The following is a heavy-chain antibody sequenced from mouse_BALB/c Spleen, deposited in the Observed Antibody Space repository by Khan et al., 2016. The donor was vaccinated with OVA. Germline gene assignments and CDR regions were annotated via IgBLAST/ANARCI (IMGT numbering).Heavy chain of an antibody. D-gene: IGHD1-1*02. J-gene: IGHJ4*01. V-gene: IGHV5-6-5*01. CDR3: ARGYYYGELDY. CDR1: GFTFNNYA. Sequence: ELVESGGGLVKPGGSLKLSCAASGFTFNNYAMSWVRQIPEKRLEWVASVSSANNIYYLDSVKGRFTISRDNARNILDLEMSSLRSEDTAMYYCARGYYYGELDYWGQGTSVTVSS. CDR2: VSSANNI.